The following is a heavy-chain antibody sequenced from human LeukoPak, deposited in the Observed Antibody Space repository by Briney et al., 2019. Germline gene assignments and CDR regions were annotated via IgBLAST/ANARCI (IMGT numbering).Heavy chain of an antibody. V-gene: IGHV4-34*01. CDR3: AREDYYDSSGYYPTDY. Sequence: SETLSLTCAVYGGSFSGYYWSWIRQPPGKGLEWIGEINHSGSTNYNPSLKSRVTISVDTSKNQFSLKLSSVTAADTAVYYCAREDYYDSSGYYPTDYWGQGTLVTVSS. J-gene: IGHJ4*02. CDR2: INHSGST. D-gene: IGHD3-22*01. CDR1: GGSFSGYY.